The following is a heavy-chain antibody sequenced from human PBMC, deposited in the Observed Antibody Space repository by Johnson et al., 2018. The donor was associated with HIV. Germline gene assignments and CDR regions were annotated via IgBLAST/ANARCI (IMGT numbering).Heavy chain of an antibody. V-gene: IGHV3-33*06. CDR1: GFTFSSYG. Sequence: QVQLVESGGGVVQPGRSLRLSCAASGFTFSSYGIHWVRQAPGKGLEWVALIWYDGSNKYYADSVKGRFTISRDNSKNTLYLQMNSLRAEDTAVYYCAKDRTTVRVDDAFDIWGPGTMLTVSS. CDR3: AKDRTTVRVDDAFDI. D-gene: IGHD1-1*01. J-gene: IGHJ3*02. CDR2: IWYDGSNK.